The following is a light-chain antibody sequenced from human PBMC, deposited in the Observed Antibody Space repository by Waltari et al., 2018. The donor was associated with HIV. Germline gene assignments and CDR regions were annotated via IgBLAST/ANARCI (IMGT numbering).Light chain of an antibody. CDR3: QQWHDWPLYT. CDR2: EAS. J-gene: IGKJ2*01. CDR1: QNLGSK. Sequence: TQSPATLSVSPGDKITLSCRARQNLGSKLAWYQHNPGHAPWRLTSEASTRASGVPARFSGSGFGTDFTLTINNLESGDFAIYYCQQWHDWPLYTFGQGTKLE. V-gene: IGKV3-15*01.